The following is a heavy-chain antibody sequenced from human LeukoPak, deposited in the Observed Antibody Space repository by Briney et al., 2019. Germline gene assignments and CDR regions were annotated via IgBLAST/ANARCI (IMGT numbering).Heavy chain of an antibody. CDR3: ARVSGYDWESFYDY. J-gene: IGHJ4*02. CDR2: IYYSGST. D-gene: IGHD5-12*01. V-gene: IGHV4-39*07. CDR1: GGSIGSSTYY. Sequence: SETLSLTCTVSGGSIGSSTYYWGWIRQPPGKGLEWIGSIYYSGSTNYNPSLKSRVTISVDTSKNQFSLKLSSVTAADTAVYYCARVSGYDWESFYDYWGQGTLVTVSS.